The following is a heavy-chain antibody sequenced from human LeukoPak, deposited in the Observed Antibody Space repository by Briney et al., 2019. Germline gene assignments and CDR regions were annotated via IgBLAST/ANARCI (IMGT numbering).Heavy chain of an antibody. CDR3: ASGSYYYGSGGRPCGMDV. J-gene: IGHJ6*02. D-gene: IGHD3-10*01. Sequence: VASVKVSCKASGGTFSSYAISWVRQAPGQGLEWMGRIIPILGIANYAQKFQGRVTITADKSTSTAYMELSSLRSEDTAVYYCASGSYYYGSGGRPCGMDVWGQGTTVTVSS. CDR2: IIPILGIA. V-gene: IGHV1-69*04. CDR1: GGTFSSYA.